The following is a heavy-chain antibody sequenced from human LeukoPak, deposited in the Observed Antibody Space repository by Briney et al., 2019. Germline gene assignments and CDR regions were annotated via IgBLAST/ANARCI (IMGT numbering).Heavy chain of an antibody. J-gene: IGHJ5*02. CDR1: GYTFTSYG. D-gene: IGHD3-9*01. CDR2: MNPNSGNT. CDR3: ARRMYYDILTGYDP. V-gene: IGHV1-8*02. Sequence: ASVKVSCKASGYTFTSYGISWVRQAPGQGLEWMGWMNPNSGNTGYAQKFQGRVTMTRNTSISTAYMELSSLRSEDTAVYYCARRMYYDILTGYDPWGQGTLVTVSS.